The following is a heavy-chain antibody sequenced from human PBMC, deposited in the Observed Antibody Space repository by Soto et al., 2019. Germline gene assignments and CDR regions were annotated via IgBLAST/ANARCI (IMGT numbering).Heavy chain of an antibody. J-gene: IGHJ4*02. CDR1: GGSFSGYY. CDR2: INHSGST. V-gene: IGHV4-34*01. CDR3: ARWYYDILTGYSAVFDY. D-gene: IGHD3-9*01. Sequence: SETLSLTCAVYGGSFSGYYWGWIRQPPGKGLEWIGEINHSGSTNYNPSLKSRVTISVDTSKNQFSLKLSSVTAADTAVYYCARWYYDILTGYSAVFDYWGQGTLVTVSS.